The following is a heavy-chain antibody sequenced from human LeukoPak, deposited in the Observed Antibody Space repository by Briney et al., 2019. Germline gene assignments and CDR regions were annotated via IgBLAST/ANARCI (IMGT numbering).Heavy chain of an antibody. CDR1: GFTFSSYG. D-gene: IGHD3-10*01. Sequence: GGSLRLSCAASGFTFSSYGMHWVRQAPGKGLEWVAVIWYDGSNKYYADSVKGRFTISRDNSKNTLYLQMNSLRAEDTAVYYCARGYYYGSGSPPPLGSMDVWGKGTTVTVSS. CDR3: ARGYYYGSGSPPPLGSMDV. J-gene: IGHJ6*04. CDR2: IWYDGSNK. V-gene: IGHV3-33*01.